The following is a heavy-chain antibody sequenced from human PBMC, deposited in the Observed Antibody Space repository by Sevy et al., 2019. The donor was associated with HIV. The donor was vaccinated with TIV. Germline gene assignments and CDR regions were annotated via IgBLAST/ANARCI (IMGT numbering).Heavy chain of an antibody. CDR3: ARNGGYADYGMDV. J-gene: IGHJ6*02. Sequence: GGSLRLSCVGSGFTFSSYSMNWVRQAPGKGLEWLSYMNSITITIYYADSVKGRFTISRDNAKNSVSLQMHSLRAEDTAVYYCARNGGYADYGMDVWGQGTTVTVSS. D-gene: IGHD2-2*01. V-gene: IGHV3-48*01. CDR2: MNSITITI. CDR1: GFTFSSYS.